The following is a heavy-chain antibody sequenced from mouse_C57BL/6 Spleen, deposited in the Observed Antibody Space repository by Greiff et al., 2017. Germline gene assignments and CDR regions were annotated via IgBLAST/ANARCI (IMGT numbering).Heavy chain of an antibody. CDR1: GFNIKDDY. J-gene: IGHJ2*01. CDR3: TTEANNGIGLFDY. V-gene: IGHV14-1*01. CDR2: IDPEDGDT. D-gene: IGHD1-1*01. Sequence: EVQLQQSGAELVRPGASVKLSCTASGFNIKDDYMHWVKQRPEQGLEWIGRIDPEDGDTEYAPKFQGKATMTADTSSNTAYLQLSSLTSEDTAVYYCTTEANNGIGLFDYWGQGATLTVAS.